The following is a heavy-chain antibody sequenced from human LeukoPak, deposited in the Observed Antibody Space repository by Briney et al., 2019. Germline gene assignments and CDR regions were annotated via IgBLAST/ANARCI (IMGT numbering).Heavy chain of an antibody. CDR3: ARDGVLVGSTVLNY. D-gene: IGHD1-26*01. V-gene: IGHV1-2*02. Sequence: ASVKVSCKPSGYPFTNFYIHWVRQAPGQGLEWMGWVNPKSGDTKYAQKFQDRISMTRDTSISTAYMEVNRLTSDDSAVYYCARDGVLVGSTVLNYWGQGTLVTVSS. J-gene: IGHJ4*01. CDR1: GYPFTNFY. CDR2: VNPKSGDT.